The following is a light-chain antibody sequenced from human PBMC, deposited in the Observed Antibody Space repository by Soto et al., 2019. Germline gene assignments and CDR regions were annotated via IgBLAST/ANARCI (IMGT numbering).Light chain of an antibody. Sequence: AIRMTQSPSSFSASTGDRVTITCRASQGISSYLAWYQQKPGKASKLLIYAASTLQSGVPSRFSGSGSGTDFTLNISCLQYEDFATYYCQQYYSYPPTFGQGTKMEIK. CDR1: QGISSY. CDR3: QQYYSYPPT. CDR2: AAS. J-gene: IGKJ1*01. V-gene: IGKV1-8*01.